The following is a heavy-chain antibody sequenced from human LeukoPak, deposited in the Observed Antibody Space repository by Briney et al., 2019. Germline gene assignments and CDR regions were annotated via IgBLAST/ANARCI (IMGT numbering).Heavy chain of an antibody. CDR1: GGSISSYY. Sequence: SETLSLTCTVSGGSISSYYWSWIRQPPGKGLEWMGYIYYSGSTNYNPSLKSRVTISVDTSKNQFSLKLSSVTAADTAVYYCAGDPGLAARRGNDAFDIWGQGTMVTVSS. CDR3: AGDPGLAARRGNDAFDI. D-gene: IGHD6-6*01. CDR2: IYYSGST. J-gene: IGHJ3*02. V-gene: IGHV4-59*01.